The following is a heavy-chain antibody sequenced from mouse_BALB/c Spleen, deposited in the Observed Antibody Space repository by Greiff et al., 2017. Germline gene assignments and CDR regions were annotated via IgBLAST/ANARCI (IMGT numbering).Heavy chain of an antibody. V-gene: IGHV5-6-3*01. D-gene: IGHD1-2*01. J-gene: IGHJ3*01. Sequence: EVKLVESGGGLVQPGGSLKLSCAASGFTFSSYGMSWVRQTPDKRLELVATINSNGGSTYYPDSVKGRFTISRDNAKNTLYLQMSSLKSEDTAMYYCAREDHYYGFAYWGQGTLVTVSA. CDR1: GFTFSSYG. CDR3: AREDHYYGFAY. CDR2: INSNGGST.